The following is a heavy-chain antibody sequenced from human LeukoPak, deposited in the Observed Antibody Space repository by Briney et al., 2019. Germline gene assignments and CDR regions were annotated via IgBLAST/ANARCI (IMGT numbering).Heavy chain of an antibody. CDR1: GFTFGDYT. J-gene: IGHJ4*02. V-gene: IGHV3-49*04. CDR3: TRDPPPFN. Sequence: GGSLRLSCTASGFTFGDYTMTWVRQAPGKGLEWVGFIRSKGYGRTPEYAASVKGRFIVSRDDSKSIAYLQMNSLKTEDTAVYYCTRDPPPFNWGQGTLVTVSS. D-gene: IGHD3-3*02. CDR2: IRSKGYGRTP.